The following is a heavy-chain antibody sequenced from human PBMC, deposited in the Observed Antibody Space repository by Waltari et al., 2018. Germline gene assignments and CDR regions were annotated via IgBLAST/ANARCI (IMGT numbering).Heavy chain of an antibody. CDR1: GGTFSSYT. Sequence: QVQLVQSGAEVKKPGSSVKVSCKASGGTFSSYTISWVRQAPGQGLEWMGRIIPILGIANYAQKFQGRVTITADKSTSTAYMELSSLRSEDTAVYYCARQDCSGGSCYSWYFDLWGRGTLVTVSS. CDR2: IIPILGIA. CDR3: ARQDCSGGSCYSWYFDL. D-gene: IGHD2-15*01. J-gene: IGHJ2*01. V-gene: IGHV1-69*02.